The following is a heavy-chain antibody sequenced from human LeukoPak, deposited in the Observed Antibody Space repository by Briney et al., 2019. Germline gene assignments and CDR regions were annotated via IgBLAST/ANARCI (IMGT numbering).Heavy chain of an antibody. CDR2: ISYDGSNK. CDR3: ATPEAPDY. CDR1: GFTISSYA. V-gene: IGHV3-30*01. Sequence: GGSQRLSCAASGFTISSYAMHWVRQAPGKGLEWVAVISYDGSNKYYADSVKGRFTISRDNSKNTLYLQMNSLRAEDTAVYYCATPEAPDYWGQGTLVTVSS. J-gene: IGHJ4*02.